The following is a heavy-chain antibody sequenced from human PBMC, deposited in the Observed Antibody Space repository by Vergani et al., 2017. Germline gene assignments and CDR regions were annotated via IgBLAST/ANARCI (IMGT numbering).Heavy chain of an antibody. V-gene: IGHV4-34*01. D-gene: IGHD3-22*01. CDR2: INHSGST. Sequence: QVQLQQWGAGLLKPSETLSLTCAVYGGSFTGYYWTWIRQPPARGLGWFGEINHSGSTNYNPSRKGRVTMSVDTSKNQFSRKVSCVTAADTAVYYCARSPGDSNGYYFPALFYWGQGTLVTVSS. J-gene: IGHJ4*02. CDR3: ARSPGDSNGYYFPALFY. CDR1: GGSFTGYY.